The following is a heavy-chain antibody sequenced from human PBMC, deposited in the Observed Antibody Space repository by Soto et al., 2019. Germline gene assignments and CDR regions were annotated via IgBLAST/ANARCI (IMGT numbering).Heavy chain of an antibody. J-gene: IGHJ4*02. D-gene: IGHD3-16*01. V-gene: IGHV4-59*08. CDR2: ISYSGST. CDR3: ARAWGGNVFDY. Sequence: PSETLSLTCTVSGGSISGYYWSWIRQPPGKGLEWIGYISYSGSTNYNPSLKSRVTISVDTSKNQFSLKLSSVTAADTAVYYCARAWGGNVFDYWGQGTLVTVSS. CDR1: GGSISGYY.